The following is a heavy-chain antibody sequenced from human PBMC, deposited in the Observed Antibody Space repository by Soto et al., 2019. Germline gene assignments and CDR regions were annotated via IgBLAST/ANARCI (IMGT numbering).Heavy chain of an antibody. CDR3: ARVSGIYYYGMDV. D-gene: IGHD3-10*01. CDR1: GASISSGDYY. Sequence: SETLSLTCNVSGASISSGDYYWSWIRQPPGKGLEWIGYIYFSETTSYNPSLKSRVTISGDKSKNQFSLKLSSVTAADTAVYYCARVSGIYYYGMDVWGHGTTVTVSS. CDR2: IYFSETT. J-gene: IGHJ6*02. V-gene: IGHV4-30-4*01.